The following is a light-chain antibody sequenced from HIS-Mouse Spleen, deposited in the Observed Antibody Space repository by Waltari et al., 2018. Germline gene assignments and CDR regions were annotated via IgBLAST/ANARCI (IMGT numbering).Light chain of an antibody. V-gene: IGLV3-21*03. CDR1: NLGSKR. CDR3: QVWDSSSDHVV. J-gene: IGLJ2*01. CDR2: DDS. Sequence: SYVLTQPPSVSVAPGKTARITCGGTNLGSKRVHWYQQKPGQAPGLVVYDDSDRPSGIPERFSGSNSGNTATLTISRVEAGDEADYYCQVWDSSSDHVVFGGGTKLTVL.